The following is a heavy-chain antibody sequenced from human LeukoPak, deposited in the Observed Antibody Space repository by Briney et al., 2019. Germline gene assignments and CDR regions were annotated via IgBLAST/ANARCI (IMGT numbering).Heavy chain of an antibody. D-gene: IGHD3-10*01. CDR2: ISYDGSNK. V-gene: IGHV3-30-3*01. J-gene: IGHJ4*02. Sequence: PGRSLRLSCAASGFTFSSYAMHWVRQAPGKGLEWVAVISYDGSNKYYADSVKGRLTISRDNSKNTLYLQMNSLRAEDTAVYYCARASRGFDYWGQGTLVPVSS. CDR1: GFTFSSYA. CDR3: ARASRGFDY.